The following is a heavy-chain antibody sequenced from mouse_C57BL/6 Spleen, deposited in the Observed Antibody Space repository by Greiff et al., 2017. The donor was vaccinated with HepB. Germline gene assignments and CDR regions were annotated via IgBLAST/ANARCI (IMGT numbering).Heavy chain of an antibody. V-gene: IGHV1-53*01. Sequence: QVQLKQPGTELVKPGASVKLSCKASGYTFTSYWMHWVKQRPGQGLEWIGNINPSNGGTNYNEKFKSKATLTVDKSSSTAYMQLSSLTSEDSAVYYCARWSIDGYYPDYWGQGTTLTVSS. D-gene: IGHD2-3*01. CDR2: INPSNGGT. CDR3: ARWSIDGYYPDY. J-gene: IGHJ2*01. CDR1: GYTFTSYW.